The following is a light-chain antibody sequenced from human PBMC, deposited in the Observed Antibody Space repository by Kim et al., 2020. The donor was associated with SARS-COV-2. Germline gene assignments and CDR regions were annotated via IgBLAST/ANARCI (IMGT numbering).Light chain of an antibody. Sequence: GQRVAISFSGSTSNIGSAYVYWYQQVPGTTPRVVIFRDNERPSGVPDRFSGSKSGTSASLAISGLRSEDEADYYCATWDESLSGMVFGGGTQLTVL. V-gene: IGLV1-47*01. J-gene: IGLJ2*01. CDR3: ATWDESLSGMV. CDR2: RDN. CDR1: TSNIGSAY.